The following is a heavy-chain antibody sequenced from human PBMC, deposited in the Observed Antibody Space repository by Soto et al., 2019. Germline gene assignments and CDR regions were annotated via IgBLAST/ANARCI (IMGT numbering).Heavy chain of an antibody. J-gene: IGHJ1*01. D-gene: IGHD3-3*01. CDR3: AIADNVGYYPH. Sequence: SETLSLTCGVSAHSISTAYFWAWIRQPAGKGLEWGGRIYHSGTTYYNPSFNSRPSISADTSKNQFSLKVSSVTAAHPAVYYCAIADNVGYYPHFGQGILVTVSS. V-gene: IGHV4-38-2*01. CDR2: IYHSGTT. CDR1: AHSISTAYF.